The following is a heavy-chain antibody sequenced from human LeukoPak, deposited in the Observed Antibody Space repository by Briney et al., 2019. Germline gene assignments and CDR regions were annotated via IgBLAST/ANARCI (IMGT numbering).Heavy chain of an antibody. CDR3: ARGYDTTGYFSY. J-gene: IGHJ4*02. Sequence: ASVKVSCKAAGYTFTTYPVNWVRQAPGQGLEWMGWINTNTGNPTYAQGFTGRFVVSLDTSVNTAYLQISTLKAEDTAAYYCARGYDTTGYFSYWGQGTLVTVSS. CDR2: INTNTGNP. CDR1: GYTFTTYP. D-gene: IGHD3-22*01. V-gene: IGHV7-4-1*02.